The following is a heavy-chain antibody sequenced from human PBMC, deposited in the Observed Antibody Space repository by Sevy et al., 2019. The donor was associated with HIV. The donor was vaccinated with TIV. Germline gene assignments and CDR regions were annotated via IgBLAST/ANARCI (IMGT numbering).Heavy chain of an antibody. CDR1: GYTFTGYY. CDR2: INPNSGGT. V-gene: IGHV1-2*02. J-gene: IGHJ4*02. CDR3: ARDPHDNVRGIIMLDY. Sequence: ASVKVSCKASGYTFTGYYMHWVRQAPGQGLEWMGWINPNSGGTNYAQKFQGRVTMTRDTSISTAYMELSRLRSDDTAVYYCARDPHDNVRGIIMLDYWGQGTLVTVSS. D-gene: IGHD3-10*02.